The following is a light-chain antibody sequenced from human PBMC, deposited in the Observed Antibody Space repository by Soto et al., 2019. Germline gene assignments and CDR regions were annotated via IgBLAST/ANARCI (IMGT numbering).Light chain of an antibody. CDR3: ASWEHSLNRWV. Sequence: QSVLTQPPSASGTPGQRVTISCSGSSSNVGSNTVSWYQQLPGTAPKVLIYSDDQRPSGVPDRFSGSRSGSSASLAISGLQSGDEADYYCASWEHSLNRWVIGGGTKVTVL. CDR2: SDD. CDR1: SSNVGSNT. J-gene: IGLJ3*02. V-gene: IGLV1-44*01.